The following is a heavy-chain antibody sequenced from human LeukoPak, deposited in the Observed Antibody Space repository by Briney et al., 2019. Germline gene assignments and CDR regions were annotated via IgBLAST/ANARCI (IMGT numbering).Heavy chain of an antibody. J-gene: IGHJ4*02. CDR1: GGSISSSSYY. V-gene: IGHV4-39*01. D-gene: IGHD4-23*01. CDR2: VFYSGST. Sequence: MSSETLSLTCTVSGGSISSSSYYWGWVRQPPGKGLEWIGNVFYSGSTYYNPSLRSRATVSVDTSTNQFSLKVTSVTAADTAVYYCARQGDGGRAFDYWGQGTLVTVSS. CDR3: ARQGDGGRAFDY.